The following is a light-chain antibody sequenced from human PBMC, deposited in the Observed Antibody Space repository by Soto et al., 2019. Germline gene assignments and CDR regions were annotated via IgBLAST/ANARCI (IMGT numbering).Light chain of an antibody. CDR3: QQSYSSPQT. J-gene: IGKJ1*01. CDR2: DTS. V-gene: IGKV3D-15*01. CDR1: QSVSSN. Sequence: EIVMTQSPAALSVSPGERATLSCRASQSVSSNLAWYQQKPGQAPRLLIYDTSSRASGIPDRFSGSGSGTDFTLTISSLQPEDFATYYCQQSYSSPQTFGQGTKVDIK.